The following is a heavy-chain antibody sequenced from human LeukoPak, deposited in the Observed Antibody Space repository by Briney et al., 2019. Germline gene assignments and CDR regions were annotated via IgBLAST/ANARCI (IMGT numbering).Heavy chain of an antibody. CDR2: IYYTGST. Sequence: SETLSLTCSVSGGSISSSNYYWGWIRQPPGKGLEWIGSIYYTGSTYYNPSFKSRVTISVDPSKNQFSLKLSSVTAADTAVYYCARYSSSWYEGGNWFDPWGQGTLVTVSS. D-gene: IGHD6-13*01. CDR1: GGSISSSNYY. CDR3: ARYSSSWYEGGNWFDP. J-gene: IGHJ5*02. V-gene: IGHV4-39*01.